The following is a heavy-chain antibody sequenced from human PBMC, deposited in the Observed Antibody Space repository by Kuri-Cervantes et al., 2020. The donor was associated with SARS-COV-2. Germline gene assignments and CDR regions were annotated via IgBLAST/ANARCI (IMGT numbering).Heavy chain of an antibody. CDR1: AGSPSAHY. CDR3: ARGVGAAVAGTLITIYYYYGMDI. CDR2: INHSGST. J-gene: IGHJ6*02. V-gene: IGHV4-34*01. D-gene: IGHD6-19*01. Sequence: ESLCLTCAVDAGSPSAHYWSWIRQPPGKGLEWIGEINHSGSTNYNPSLKSRVTISVDTSKNQFSLKLSSVTAADTAVYYCARGVGAAVAGTLITIYYYYGMDILGHGTTVTVSS.